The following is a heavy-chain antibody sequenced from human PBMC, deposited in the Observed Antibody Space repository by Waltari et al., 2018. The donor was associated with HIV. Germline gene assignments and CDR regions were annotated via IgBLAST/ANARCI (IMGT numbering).Heavy chain of an antibody. J-gene: IGHJ5*02. Sequence: QVPLLQSGAEVKKPGALVTVSCKVSAYTLSELSMHRLRQAPGKGLEWMGGFDPEQGKTIYAQNCQGRVTMTEDAATDTAYKELSSLRSEDTAVYYCTTEGLYCSGGTCYSRFDPWGQGTLVTVSS. V-gene: IGHV1-24*01. D-gene: IGHD2-15*01. CDR1: AYTLSELS. CDR2: FDPEQGKT. CDR3: TTEGLYCSGGTCYSRFDP.